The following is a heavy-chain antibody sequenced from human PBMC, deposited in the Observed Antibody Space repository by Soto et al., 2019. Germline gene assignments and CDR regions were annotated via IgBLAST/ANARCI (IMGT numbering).Heavy chain of an antibody. Sequence: GASVKVSCKASGYTFTGYFIHWVRQAPGEGLEWVGYINPNSGVTKYAPRFLGRVTITRDTSIRTAYMDLNNLRSDDTAVYFCARGGGTMLAPLSWGPGTLVTVSS. V-gene: IGHV1-2*02. CDR3: ARGGGTMLAPLS. CDR2: INPNSGVT. CDR1: GYTFTGYF. J-gene: IGHJ5*02. D-gene: IGHD2-2*01.